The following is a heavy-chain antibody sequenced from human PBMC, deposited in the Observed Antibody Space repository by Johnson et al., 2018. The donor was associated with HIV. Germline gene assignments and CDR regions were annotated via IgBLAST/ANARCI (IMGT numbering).Heavy chain of an antibody. CDR1: GFTFDEYD. CDR2: INWKGATP. Sequence: VQLVESGGGVARPGGSLRLSCEASGFTFDEYDMSWVRQAPGKGLEWVSSINWKGATPGSADSVKGRFTISRDDSKNTLYLQMNSLKTEDTAVYYCTTNVGRRVAAPPRVAFDIWGQGTMVTVSS. J-gene: IGHJ3*02. CDR3: TTNVGRRVAAPPRVAFDI. V-gene: IGHV3-20*04. D-gene: IGHD2-15*01.